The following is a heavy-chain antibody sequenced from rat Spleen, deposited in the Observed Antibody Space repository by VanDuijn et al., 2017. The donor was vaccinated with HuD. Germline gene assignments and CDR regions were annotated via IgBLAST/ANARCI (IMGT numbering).Heavy chain of an antibody. J-gene: IGHJ4*01. D-gene: IGHD1-11*01. CDR1: GYSITSNY. V-gene: IGHV3-1*01. CDR3: ARSWRRDYYVMDA. CDR2: ISYSGST. Sequence: EVQLQESGPGLVKPSQSLSLTCSVTGYSITSNYWGWIRKFPGNKMEWIGHISYSGSTSYNPSLKSRISITRDTSKNQFFLQVNSVTTEDTATYYCARSWRRDYYVMDAWGQGASVTVSS.